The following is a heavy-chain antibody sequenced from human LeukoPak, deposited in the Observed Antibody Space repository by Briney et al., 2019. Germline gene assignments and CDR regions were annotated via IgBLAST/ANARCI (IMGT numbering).Heavy chain of an antibody. Sequence: GGSLRLSCAASGFTFTTYWMSWVRQAPGKGLEWVAFIRYDGSNKYYADSVKGRFTISRDDSKNTLYLQMNSLKTEDTAVYYCTTSSPPRINSRSVATIELNYFDYWGQGTLVTVSS. CDR3: TTSSPPRINSRSVATIELNYFDY. CDR2: IRYDGSNK. J-gene: IGHJ4*02. CDR1: GFTFTTYW. V-gene: IGHV3-30*02. D-gene: IGHD5-12*01.